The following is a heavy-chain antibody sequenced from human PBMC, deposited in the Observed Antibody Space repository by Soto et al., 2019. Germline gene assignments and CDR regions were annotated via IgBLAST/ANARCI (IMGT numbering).Heavy chain of an antibody. Sequence: SETLSLTCTVSGGSISSYYWSWIRQPPGKGLEWIGYIYYSGSTNYNPSLKSRVTISVDTSKNQFSLKLSSVTAADTAVYYCARAPVAVAGIYWFDPCGQGTLVTVS. D-gene: IGHD6-19*01. J-gene: IGHJ5*02. CDR1: GGSISSYY. CDR3: ARAPVAVAGIYWFDP. CDR2: IYYSGST. V-gene: IGHV4-59*01.